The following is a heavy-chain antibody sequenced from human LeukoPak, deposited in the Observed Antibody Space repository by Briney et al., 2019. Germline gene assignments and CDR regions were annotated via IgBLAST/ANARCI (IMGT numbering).Heavy chain of an antibody. V-gene: IGHV3-66*04. D-gene: IGHD3-9*01. CDR2: IYDTGST. J-gene: IGHJ4*02. CDR3: ARLQSDYDILAAYSRS. CDR1: GFTVSKNY. Sequence: GGSLRLSCAASGFTVSKNYLSWVRRAPGKGLEWVSVIYDTGSTYYADAVQGRFTISRDNSKNTVYLQMNSLRADDTATYYCARLQSDYDILAAYSRSWGQGALVIVSS.